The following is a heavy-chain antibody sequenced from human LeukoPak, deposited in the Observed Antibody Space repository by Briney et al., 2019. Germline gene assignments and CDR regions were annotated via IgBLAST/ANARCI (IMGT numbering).Heavy chain of an antibody. CDR1: GGSISSYY. D-gene: IGHD4-17*01. V-gene: IGHV4-59*01. CDR2: IYYSGST. J-gene: IGHJ4*02. Sequence: SETLSLTCTVSGGSISSYYWSWIRQPPGKGLEWIGYIYYSGSTNYNPSLKSRVTISVDTSKNQFSLKLSSVTAADTAVYYCAREAVSGGFDYWGQGTLVTASS. CDR3: AREAVSGGFDY.